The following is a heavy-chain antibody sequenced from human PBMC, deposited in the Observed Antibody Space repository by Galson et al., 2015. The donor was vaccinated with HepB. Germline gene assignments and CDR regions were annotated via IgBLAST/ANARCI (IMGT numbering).Heavy chain of an antibody. D-gene: IGHD5-12*01. CDR2: ISSSSSYI. Sequence: SLRLSCAASGFTFSSYSMNWVRQAPGKGLEWVSSISSSSSYIYYADSVKGRFTIPRDNAKNSLYLQMNSLRAEDTAVYYCARESDIVATIPHFDYWGQGTLVTVSS. CDR1: GFTFSSYS. V-gene: IGHV3-21*01. J-gene: IGHJ4*02. CDR3: ARESDIVATIPHFDY.